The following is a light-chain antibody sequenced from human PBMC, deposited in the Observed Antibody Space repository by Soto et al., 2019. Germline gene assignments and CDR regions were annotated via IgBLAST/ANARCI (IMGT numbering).Light chain of an antibody. V-gene: IGKV3-11*01. J-gene: IGKJ4*01. CDR1: QSVSRY. Sequence: EIVLTQSPATLSLSPGERATLSCRASQSVSRYLAWYQQKPGQAPRLPIYDASNRAIGIPARFSGSGSGTDFTLTISSLEPEDFAVYYCQQRINWPLTFGGGTKVEIK. CDR3: QQRINWPLT. CDR2: DAS.